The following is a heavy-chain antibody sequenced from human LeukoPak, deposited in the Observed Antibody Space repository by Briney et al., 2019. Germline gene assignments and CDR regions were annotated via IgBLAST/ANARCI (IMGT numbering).Heavy chain of an antibody. D-gene: IGHD3-10*01. Sequence: GGSLRLSCAASGFTFSTFAMHWVRQAPGKGLEWVAVIAHDGSIKIYADSVKDRFIISRDNSQKTLFLQMNSLRGDDTAVYYCGEGPLPGSPDYFDYWGQGSLVTVSS. CDR2: IAHDGSIK. J-gene: IGHJ4*02. CDR1: GFTFSTFA. V-gene: IGHV3-30*04. CDR3: GEGPLPGSPDYFDY.